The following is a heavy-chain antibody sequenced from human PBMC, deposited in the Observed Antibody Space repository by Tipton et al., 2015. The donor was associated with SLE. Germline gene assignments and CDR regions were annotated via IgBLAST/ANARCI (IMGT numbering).Heavy chain of an antibody. V-gene: IGHV3-66*02. CDR2: IYSGGST. D-gene: IGHD6-6*01. CDR3: ARAGSLAKQLVLAY. CDR1: GFAFSSYW. Sequence: QLVQSGGGLVQPGGSLRLSCAASGFAFSSYWMSWVRQAPGKGLEWVSVIYSGGSTYYADSVKGRFTISRDNSKNTLYLQMNSLRAEDTAVYYCARAGSLAKQLVLAYWGQGTLVTVSS. J-gene: IGHJ4*02.